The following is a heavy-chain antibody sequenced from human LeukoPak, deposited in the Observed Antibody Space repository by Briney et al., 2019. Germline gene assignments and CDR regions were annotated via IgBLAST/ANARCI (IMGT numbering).Heavy chain of an antibody. Sequence: GGSLRLSCAASGFTSSSYEMNWVRQAPGKGLEWVSYISSGSTIYDADSVKGRFTISRDNAKNSLYLQMNSLRAEDTAVYYCARESIAVAGAPFDYWGQGALVTVSS. CDR1: GFTSSSYE. CDR3: ARESIAVAGAPFDY. CDR2: ISSGSTI. D-gene: IGHD6-19*01. V-gene: IGHV3-48*03. J-gene: IGHJ4*02.